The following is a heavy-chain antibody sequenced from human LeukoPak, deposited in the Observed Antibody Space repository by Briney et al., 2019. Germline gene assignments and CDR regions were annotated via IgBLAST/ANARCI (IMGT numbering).Heavy chain of an antibody. CDR2: ISGSGGST. V-gene: IGHV3-23*01. Sequence: PGGSLRLSCAASGFTFSSYAMSWVRQAPGKGLEWVSAISGSGGSTYYADSVKGRFTISRDNSKNTLYLQMNSLRAEDTAVYYCAKDGDVVVVVAAVDYWGQGTLVTVSS. J-gene: IGHJ4*02. CDR3: AKDGDVVVVVAAVDY. CDR1: GFTFSSYA. D-gene: IGHD2-15*01.